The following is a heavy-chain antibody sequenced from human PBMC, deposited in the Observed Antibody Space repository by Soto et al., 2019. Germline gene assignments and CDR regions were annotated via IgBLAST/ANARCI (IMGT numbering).Heavy chain of an antibody. Sequence: GASVKVSCKVSGYTLTELSMHWVRQAPGKGLEWMGGFDPEDGETIYAQKFQGRVTMTEDTSTDTAYMELSSLRSEDTAVYYCATGGPYYYDSSGQFDYWGQGTLVTVS. CDR3: ATGGPYYYDSSGQFDY. V-gene: IGHV1-24*01. J-gene: IGHJ4*02. CDR1: GYTLTELS. CDR2: FDPEDGET. D-gene: IGHD3-22*01.